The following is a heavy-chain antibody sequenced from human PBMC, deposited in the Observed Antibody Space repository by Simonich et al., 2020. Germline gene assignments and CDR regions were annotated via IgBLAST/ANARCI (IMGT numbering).Heavy chain of an antibody. CDR2: IYHIGSP. D-gene: IGHD6-13*01. Sequence: QVQLQESGPGLVKPSETLSLTCAVSGYSISSGYYWGWIRQPPGKGLGWIGSIYHIGSPYHNPSLKSRVTISVDTSKNQFSLKLSSVTAADTAVYYCARVGYSNYYYYGMDVWGQGTTVTVSS. J-gene: IGHJ6*02. CDR3: ARVGYSNYYYYGMDV. V-gene: IGHV4-38-2*01. CDR1: GYSISSGYY.